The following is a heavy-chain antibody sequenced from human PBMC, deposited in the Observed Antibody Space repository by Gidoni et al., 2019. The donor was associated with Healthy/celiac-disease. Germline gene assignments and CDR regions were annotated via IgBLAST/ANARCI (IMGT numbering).Heavy chain of an antibody. CDR2: IYYSGST. Sequence: QLQLQESGPGLVKPSATLSLTCTVSGCSISSSRYYWGWIRPPPGKGLAWIGSIYYSGSTYYNPSLKSRVTISVDTSKNQCSLKLSSVTAADTAVYYCARHIPLIYGDYVTNWFDPWGQGTLVTVSS. D-gene: IGHD4-17*01. V-gene: IGHV4-39*01. CDR1: GCSISSSRYY. CDR3: ARHIPLIYGDYVTNWFDP. J-gene: IGHJ5*02.